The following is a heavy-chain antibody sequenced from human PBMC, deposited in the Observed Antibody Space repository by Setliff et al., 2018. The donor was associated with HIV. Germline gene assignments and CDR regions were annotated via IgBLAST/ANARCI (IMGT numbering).Heavy chain of an antibody. CDR2: IFYSGNT. CDR1: GGSISNITYF. Sequence: ETLSLTCTVSGGSISNITYFWGWIRQPPGKGLEWIGSIFYSGNTYYNPSLKSRVTISVDTSKNQFSLKLRSVTAADTAVYYCARHITGWYDYYYYMDVWGKGNTVTVSS. D-gene: IGHD6-19*01. CDR3: ARHITGWYDYYYYMDV. V-gene: IGHV4-39*01. J-gene: IGHJ6*03.